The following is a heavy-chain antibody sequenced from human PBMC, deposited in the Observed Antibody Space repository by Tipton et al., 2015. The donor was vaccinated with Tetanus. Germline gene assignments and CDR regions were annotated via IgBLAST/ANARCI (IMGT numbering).Heavy chain of an antibody. CDR1: GGSFSNYY. CDR3: ARGEDQYKSGNY. CDR2: IHPSGNT. D-gene: IGHD1-1*01. J-gene: IGHJ4*02. Sequence: TLSLTCGVSGGSFSNYYWTWIRQPPGKGLEWIGEIHPSGNTDYSPSLRSRVTISGDTSKNHFSLDLTSVTAADTAIYYCARGEDQYKSGNYWGQEILVTVSS. V-gene: IGHV4-34*01.